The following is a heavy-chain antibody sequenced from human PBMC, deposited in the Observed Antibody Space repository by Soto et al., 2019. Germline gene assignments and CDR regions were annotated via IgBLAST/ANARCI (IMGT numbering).Heavy chain of an antibody. Sequence: GASVKVSCKASGYTFTGYYMHWVRQAPGQGLEWMGWINPNSGGTNYAQKFQGWVTMTRDTSISTAYMELSRLRSDDTAVYYCARTAAAGTGGYFDYWGQGTLVTVSS. D-gene: IGHD6-13*01. CDR3: ARTAAAGTGGYFDY. CDR1: GYTFTGYY. CDR2: INPNSGGT. V-gene: IGHV1-2*04. J-gene: IGHJ4*02.